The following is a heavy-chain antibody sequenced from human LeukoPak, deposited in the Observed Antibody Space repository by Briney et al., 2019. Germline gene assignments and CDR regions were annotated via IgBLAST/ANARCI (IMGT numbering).Heavy chain of an antibody. CDR1: GYTFTGYY. CDR2: IIPIFGTA. CDR3: AREKEGGTTFPYYFDY. Sequence: GASVTVSCKASGYTFTGYYMHWVRQAPGQGLEWMGGIIPIFGTANYAQKFQGRVTITADESTSTAYMELSSLRSEDTAVYYCAREKEGGTTFPYYFDYWGQGTLVTVSS. J-gene: IGHJ4*02. V-gene: IGHV1-69*13. D-gene: IGHD1-7*01.